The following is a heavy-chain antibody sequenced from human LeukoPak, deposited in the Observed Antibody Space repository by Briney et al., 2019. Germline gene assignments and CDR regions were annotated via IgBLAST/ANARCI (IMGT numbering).Heavy chain of an antibody. CDR1: GYTFSDYY. V-gene: IGHV1-2*02. CDR2: IHPNGGAA. Sequence: ASVTVSCKASGYTFSDYYINWVRRAPGQGLEWMGLIHPNGGAATYTQKFQGRVTMARDTSINTAYMELSRLRSDDTAVYYCARDRGGGRPGWYNGMDVWGQGTAVIVSS. CDR3: ARDRGGGRPGWYNGMDV. D-gene: IGHD1-26*01. J-gene: IGHJ6*02.